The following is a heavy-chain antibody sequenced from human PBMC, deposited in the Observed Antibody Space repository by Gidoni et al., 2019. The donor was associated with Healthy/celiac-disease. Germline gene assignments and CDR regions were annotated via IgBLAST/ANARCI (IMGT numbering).Heavy chain of an antibody. D-gene: IGHD6-13*01. J-gene: IGHJ6*02. V-gene: IGHV3-73*01. CDR3: TRHNRIAAAGTGREYYYYGMDV. Sequence: ASGKGLEWVGRIRSKANSYATAYAASVKGRFTISRDYSKNTAYLQMNSLKTEDTAVYYCTRHNRIAAAGTGREYYYYGMDVWGQGTTVTVSS. CDR2: IRSKANSYAT.